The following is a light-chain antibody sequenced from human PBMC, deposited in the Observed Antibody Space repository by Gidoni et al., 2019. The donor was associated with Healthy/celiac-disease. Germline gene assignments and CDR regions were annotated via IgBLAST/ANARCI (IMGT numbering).Light chain of an antibody. J-gene: IGKJ1*01. V-gene: IGKV1-39*01. Sequence: DSQMTQSPTSLSASVGDRVTITCRASQSISSYLNWYQQKPGKAPKLLVYAASSLQSGVPSRFSGSGSGTDFTLTISSLQPADFATYYCQQSYSTPTFGQGTKVEIK. CDR3: QQSYSTPT. CDR1: QSISSY. CDR2: AAS.